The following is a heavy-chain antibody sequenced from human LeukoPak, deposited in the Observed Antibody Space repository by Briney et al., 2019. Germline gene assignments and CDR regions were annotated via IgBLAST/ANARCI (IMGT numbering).Heavy chain of an antibody. Sequence: SETLSLTCAVYGGSFSGYYWSWIRQPPGKGLEWIGEINHSGSTNYNPSLKSRVTISVDTSKNQFSLKLSSVTAADTAVYYCARSAKVRGVIITLGFDFWGQGTLVTVSS. CDR2: INHSGST. D-gene: IGHD3-10*01. CDR3: ARSAKVRGVIITLGFDF. V-gene: IGHV4-34*01. CDR1: GGSFSGYY. J-gene: IGHJ4*02.